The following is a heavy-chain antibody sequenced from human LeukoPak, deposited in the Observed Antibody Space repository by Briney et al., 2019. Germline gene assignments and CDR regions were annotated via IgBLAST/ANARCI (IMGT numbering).Heavy chain of an antibody. J-gene: IGHJ5*02. D-gene: IGHD3-16*02. V-gene: IGHV4-34*01. Sequence: SETLSLTCAVYGGSFSGYYWSWIRQPPGKGLEWIGEINHSGSTNYNPSLKSRVTISVDTSKNQFSLKLSSVTAADTAVYYCARGPSMITFGGVIVIRKGGWFDPWGQGTLVTVSS. CDR1: GGSFSGYY. CDR2: INHSGST. CDR3: ARGPSMITFGGVIVIRKGGWFDP.